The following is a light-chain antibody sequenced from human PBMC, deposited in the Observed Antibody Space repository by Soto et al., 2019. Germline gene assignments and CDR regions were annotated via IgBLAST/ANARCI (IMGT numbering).Light chain of an antibody. CDR3: QSYDSSPL. CDR1: SGSIASNY. CDR2: EDN. Sequence: NFMLTQPHSVSASPGKTVTISCTRSSGSIASNYVQWYQQRPGSSPTTVIYEDNQRPSGVPDRFSGSIDSSSNSASLTISGLKTEDEADYYCQSYDSSPLFGGGTKLTVL. V-gene: IGLV6-57*01. J-gene: IGLJ3*02.